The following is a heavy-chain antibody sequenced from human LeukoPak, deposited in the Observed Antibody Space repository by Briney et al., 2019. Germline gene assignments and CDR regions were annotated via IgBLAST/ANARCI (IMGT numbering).Heavy chain of an antibody. CDR1: GFTFSSYA. D-gene: IGHD6-19*01. Sequence: GGSLRLSCAASGFTFSSYAMSWVRQAPGKGLEWVSAISGSGGSAYYADSVKGRFTISRDNSKNTLYLQMNSLRAEDTAVYYCAKDLWLVRPFYGMDVWGKGTTVTVSS. CDR3: AKDLWLVRPFYGMDV. V-gene: IGHV3-23*01. J-gene: IGHJ6*04. CDR2: ISGSGGSA.